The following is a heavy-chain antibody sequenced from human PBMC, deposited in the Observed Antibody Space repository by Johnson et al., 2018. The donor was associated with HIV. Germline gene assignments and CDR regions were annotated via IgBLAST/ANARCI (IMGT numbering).Heavy chain of an antibody. CDR1: GFTFSSYG. CDR3: AKDGGGLEYCPDAFGV. J-gene: IGHJ3*01. Sequence: QVQLVESGGGVVQPGGSLRLSCVASGFTFSSYGMHWVRQAPGKGLEWVAFIRYDGSNKYYADSVKGRFTISRDNSKNTLYLQMNSLRTKDTAVYYCAKDGGGLEYCPDAFGVWGQGTMVTVYS. CDR2: IRYDGSNK. V-gene: IGHV3-30*02. D-gene: IGHD2/OR15-2a*01.